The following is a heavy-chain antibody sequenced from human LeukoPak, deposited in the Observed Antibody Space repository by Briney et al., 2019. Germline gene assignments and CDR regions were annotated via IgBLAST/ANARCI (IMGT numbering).Heavy chain of an antibody. V-gene: IGHV1-8*02. J-gene: IGHJ3*02. CDR2: MNPNSGNT. CDR1: GYTFTSYD. Sequence: ASVKVSCKASGYTFTSYDINWVRQATGQGLEWMGWMNPNSGNTGYAQKFQGRVTMTRNTSISTAYMELSSLRSEDTAVYYCARRMTMVRGVLTGDAFDIWGQGTMVTVSS. CDR3: ARRMTMVRGVLTGDAFDI. D-gene: IGHD3-10*01.